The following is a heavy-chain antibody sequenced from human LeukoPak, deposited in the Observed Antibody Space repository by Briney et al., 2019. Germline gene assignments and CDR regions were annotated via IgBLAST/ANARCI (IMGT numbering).Heavy chain of an antibody. Sequence: ASVPDSCKASGYTFTSYYMHSVRQAPGQGLAWMGIINPSGGSTRIAQKFQGRVTMTRDTSTRTDYIALSNLRSEDSAVYDCARGAVYSGYYYVRPNNWFDPWGQGTLVPVSS. CDR2: INPSGGST. CDR1: GYTFTSYY. CDR3: ARGAVYSGYYYVRPNNWFDP. J-gene: IGHJ5*02. V-gene: IGHV1-46*01. D-gene: IGHD3-22*01.